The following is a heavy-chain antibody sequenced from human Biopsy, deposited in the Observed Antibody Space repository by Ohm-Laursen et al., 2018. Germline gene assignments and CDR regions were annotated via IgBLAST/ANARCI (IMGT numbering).Heavy chain of an antibody. V-gene: IGHV4-39*01. CDR3: ARDYDTSGYYYVS. CDR1: GGSISNNNSF. CDR2: IFYRGST. J-gene: IGHJ5*02. Sequence: GTLSLTCTVSGGSISNNNSFWGWIRQPPGKGLEWIGRIFYRGSTHYKPSLKSRVNISADTSKNQFSLKLNSVTPADTAVYYCARDYDTSGYYYVSWGQGTLVTVSS. D-gene: IGHD3-22*01.